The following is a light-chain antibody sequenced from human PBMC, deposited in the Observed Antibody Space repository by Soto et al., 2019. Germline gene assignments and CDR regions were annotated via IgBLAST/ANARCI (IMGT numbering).Light chain of an antibody. CDR1: QSVLYSSNNENY. J-gene: IGKJ2*01. CDR2: WAS. V-gene: IGKV4-1*01. CDR3: QQYESTPPT. Sequence: DIVMTQSPDSLAVSLGERATINCKSSQSVLYSSNNENYLACYQQRPGQPPKLLIYWASTRESGVPDRFSGSGSGTDFTLTITSLQAEDVAVYYCQQYESTPPTFGQGTKLEIK.